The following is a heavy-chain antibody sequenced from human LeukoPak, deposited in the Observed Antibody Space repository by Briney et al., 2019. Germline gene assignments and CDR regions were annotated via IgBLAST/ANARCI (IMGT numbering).Heavy chain of an antibody. D-gene: IGHD3-3*01. J-gene: IGHJ4*02. V-gene: IGHV3-15*01. CDR3: TTQSGTRLRFLEWLSYFDY. CDR2: IKSKTDGGTT. CDR1: GFTFSNAW. Sequence: GGSLRLSCAASGFTFSNAWMSWVRQAPGKGLEWVGRIKSKTDGGTTDYAAPVKGRFTISRDDSKNTLYLQMNSLKTEDTAVYYCTTQSGTRLRFLEWLSYFDYWGQGTLVTVSS.